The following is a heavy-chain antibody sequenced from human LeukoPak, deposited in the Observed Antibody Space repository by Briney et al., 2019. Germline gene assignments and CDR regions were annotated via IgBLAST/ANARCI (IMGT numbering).Heavy chain of an antibody. Sequence: PSETLSLTCAVFGGSFSGHYWSWIRQPPGKGLEWIGYIYYSESTNYNPSLKSRVTISVDTSKNQFSLKLSSVTAADTAVYYCARVRGGGYYYGMDVWGQGTTVTVSS. CDR3: ARVRGGGYYYGMDV. J-gene: IGHJ6*02. D-gene: IGHD2-21*01. CDR1: GGSFSGHY. CDR2: IYYSEST. V-gene: IGHV4-59*11.